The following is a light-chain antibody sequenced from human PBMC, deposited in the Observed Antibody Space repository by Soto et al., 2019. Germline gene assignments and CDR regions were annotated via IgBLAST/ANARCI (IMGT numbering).Light chain of an antibody. Sequence: QSALTQPASVSGSPGQSITIACTGTSSDVGGHNYVSWYQQYPGKAPRLVISDVSNRPSGVSNRFSGSKSSNSASLTISGLQAEDEADYYCSSYTSSSTYVFGTGTKVTVL. CDR1: SSDVGGHNY. V-gene: IGLV2-14*01. J-gene: IGLJ1*01. CDR2: DVS. CDR3: SSYTSSSTYV.